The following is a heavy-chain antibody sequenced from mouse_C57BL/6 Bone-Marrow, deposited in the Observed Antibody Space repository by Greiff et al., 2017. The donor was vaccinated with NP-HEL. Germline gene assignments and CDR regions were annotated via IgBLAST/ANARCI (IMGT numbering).Heavy chain of an antibody. CDR3: ARHETGSYWYFDV. V-gene: IGHV5-12*01. D-gene: IGHD4-1*01. CDR2: ISNGGGST. CDR1: GFTFSDYY. J-gene: IGHJ1*03. Sequence: DVQLVESGGGLVQPGGSLKLSCAASGFTFSDYYMYWVRQTPEKRLEWVAYISNGGGSTYYPDNVKGRFTLSRDNAKNTLYLQMSRRKSEDTAMYYCARHETGSYWYFDVWGTETTVTVSS.